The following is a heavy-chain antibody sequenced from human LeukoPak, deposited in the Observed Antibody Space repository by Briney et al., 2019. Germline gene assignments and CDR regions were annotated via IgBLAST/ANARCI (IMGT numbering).Heavy chain of an antibody. CDR2: IRYDGSNI. J-gene: IGHJ3*02. D-gene: IGHD3-3*01. V-gene: IGHV3-30*02. Sequence: GGSLILSCAASGFTFSSYGMHWVRQAPGKGLEWVAFIRYDGSNIYYADSVKDRFTIFRENSKNTLYLQMNSLRAEDTAVYYCAREKKTEWTTGAFDMWGQGTMVIVSS. CDR1: GFTFSSYG. CDR3: AREKKTEWTTGAFDM.